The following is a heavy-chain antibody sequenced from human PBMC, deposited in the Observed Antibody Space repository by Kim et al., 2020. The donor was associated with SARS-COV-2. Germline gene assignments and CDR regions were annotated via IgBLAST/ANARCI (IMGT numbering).Heavy chain of an antibody. CDR2: ISGSGGST. CDR3: AKGNDFWSGYYSADYFDY. V-gene: IGHV3-23*01. J-gene: IGHJ4*02. CDR1: GFTFSSYA. Sequence: GGSLRLSCAASGFTFSSYAMSWVRQAPGKGLEWVSAISGSGGSTYYADSVKGRFTISRDNSKNTLYLQMNSLRAEDTAVYYCAKGNDFWSGYYSADYFDYWGQGTLVTVSS. D-gene: IGHD3-3*01.